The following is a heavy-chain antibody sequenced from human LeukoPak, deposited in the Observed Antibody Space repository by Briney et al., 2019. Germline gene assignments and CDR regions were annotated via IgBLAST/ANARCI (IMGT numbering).Heavy chain of an antibody. CDR2: INSDGSST. CDR3: ARGGIDFWSGYRIDY. D-gene: IGHD3-3*01. Sequence: PGGSLRLSCAASGFTFGSYWMHWVRQAPGKGLVWVSRINSDGSSTSYADSVKGRFTISRDNAKNTLYLQMNSLRAEDTAVYYCARGGIDFWSGYRIDYWGQGTLVTVSS. J-gene: IGHJ4*02. V-gene: IGHV3-74*01. CDR1: GFTFGSYW.